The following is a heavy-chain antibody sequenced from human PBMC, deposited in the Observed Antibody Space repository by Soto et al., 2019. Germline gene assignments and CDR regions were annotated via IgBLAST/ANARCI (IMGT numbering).Heavy chain of an antibody. CDR1: GGSVSSGSYY. J-gene: IGHJ6*02. CDR3: ARDSDYYDSSGYYSYYYYGMDV. Sequence: PSETLSLTCTASGGSVSSGSYYWSWIRQPPGKGLEWIGYIYYSGSTNYNPSLKSRVTISVDTSKNQFSLKLSSVTAADTAVYYCARDSDYYDSSGYYSYYYYGMDVWGQGTTVTVSS. CDR2: IYYSGST. V-gene: IGHV4-61*01. D-gene: IGHD3-22*01.